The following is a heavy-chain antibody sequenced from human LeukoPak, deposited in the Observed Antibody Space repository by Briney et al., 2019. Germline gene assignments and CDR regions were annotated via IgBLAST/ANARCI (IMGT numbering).Heavy chain of an antibody. CDR1: GYSISSGYY. V-gene: IGHV4-38-2*02. CDR2: IYHSGST. J-gene: IGHJ5*02. CDR3: ARAGDIVLMVYARNNWFDP. D-gene: IGHD2-8*01. Sequence: SETLSLTCTVSGYSISSGYYWGWIRQPPGKGLEWIGSIYHSGSTYYNPPLKSRVTISVDTSKNQFPLKLSSVTAADTAVYYCARAGDIVLMVYARNNWFDPWSQGTLVTVSS.